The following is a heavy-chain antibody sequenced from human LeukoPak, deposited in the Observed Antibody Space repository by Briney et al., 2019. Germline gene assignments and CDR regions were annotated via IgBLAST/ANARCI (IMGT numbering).Heavy chain of an antibody. CDR3: VRGDRSCYYS. CDR1: GFTLRRWW. J-gene: IGHJ4*02. CDR2: IKQEGNEI. D-gene: IGHD2-15*01. Sequence: GGSLRLSCAPSGFTLRRWWMSWVRQAPGKGLEWVANIKQEGNEIYYVDSVKGRFTISRDNDKNSLYLQMNSLMAEDTGVYYCVRGDRSCYYSWGEGALVTVSS. V-gene: IGHV3-7*03.